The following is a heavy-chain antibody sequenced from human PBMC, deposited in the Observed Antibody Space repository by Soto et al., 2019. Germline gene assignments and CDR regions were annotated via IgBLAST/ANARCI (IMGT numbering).Heavy chain of an antibody. D-gene: IGHD3-10*01. Sequence: GASVKVSCKTSGYTFTKYGVGWVRQAPGQGLEWMGWISGSSGNANYAEKVQGRITLTTDTSTSTAYIELRSLRSDDTAVYYCARDLAYIREYWGQGTQVTVSS. J-gene: IGHJ4*02. CDR3: ARDLAYIREY. CDR1: GYTFTKYG. CDR2: ISGSSGNA. V-gene: IGHV1-18*01.